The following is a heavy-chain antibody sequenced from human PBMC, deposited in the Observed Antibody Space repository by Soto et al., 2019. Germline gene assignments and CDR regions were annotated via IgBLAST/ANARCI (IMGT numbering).Heavy chain of an antibody. V-gene: IGHV4-30-2*01. Sequence: SETLSLTCTVSGGSISTGGYSWSWIRQPPGKGPEWIGYIYESGRTYYKPSLKSRASISMDKSRNQFSVRLTSVTAADTAVYFCARGDRYSGSFSDYFDPWGQGTLVTVSS. CDR1: GGSISTGGYS. D-gene: IGHD1-26*01. CDR2: IYESGRT. J-gene: IGHJ5*02. CDR3: ARGDRYSGSFSDYFDP.